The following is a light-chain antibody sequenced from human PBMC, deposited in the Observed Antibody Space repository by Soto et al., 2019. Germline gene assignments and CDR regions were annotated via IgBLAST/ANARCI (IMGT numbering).Light chain of an antibody. CDR3: QQSYSNPLT. V-gene: IGKV1-39*01. Sequence: DIQMTQSPSSLSASVGERVIITCRPSETISRYLNWYQSKPGKAPRLLISAASSLQSGVPSRFSGSYSGTDFTLTISSLQPEDFATYFCQQSYSNPLTFGGGTKVDIK. J-gene: IGKJ4*01. CDR1: ETISRY. CDR2: AAS.